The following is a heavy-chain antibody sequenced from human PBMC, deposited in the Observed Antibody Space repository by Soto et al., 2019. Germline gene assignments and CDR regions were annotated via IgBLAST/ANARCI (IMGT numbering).Heavy chain of an antibody. Sequence: QITLKESGPTLVKPTQTLTLTCTFSGFSLSTSGVGVGWIRQPPGKALEWLALIYWDDDKRYSPPLKSRLTIAKDTSKNQVVITMTNMDPVDTATYYWAHKGYGRPFDFLGQGTMVTVAS. D-gene: IGHD5-18*01. V-gene: IGHV2-5*02. CDR1: GFSLSTSGVG. J-gene: IGHJ4*02. CDR2: IYWDDDK. CDR3: AHKGYGRPFDF.